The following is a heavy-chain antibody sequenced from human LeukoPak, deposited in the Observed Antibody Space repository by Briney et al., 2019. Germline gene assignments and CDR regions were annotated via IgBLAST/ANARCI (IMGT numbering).Heavy chain of an antibody. CDR1: GFTFSSYA. D-gene: IGHD3-22*01. CDR2: ISFDGSDA. J-gene: IGHJ3*02. CDR3: TRRYNYDSSGYYYVRDAFDI. V-gene: IGHV3-30*04. Sequence: GTSLRLSCAASGFTFSSYAIHWVRQAPGKGLEWVAVISFDGSDAFYADSVKGRFTISRDNSKNTLYLQMNSLKTEDTAVYYCTRRYNYDSSGYYYVRDAFDIWGQGTMVTVSS.